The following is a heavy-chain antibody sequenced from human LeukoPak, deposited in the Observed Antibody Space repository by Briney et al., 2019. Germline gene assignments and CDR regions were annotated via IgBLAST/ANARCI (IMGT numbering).Heavy chain of an antibody. CDR2: ISSSSSYI. J-gene: IGHJ1*01. Sequence: GGSLRLSCAASGFTFSSYAMSWVRQAPGKGMEWVSSISSSSSYIYYADSVKGRFTISRDNAKNSLYLQMNSLRAEDTAVYYCARGQSTVTSALQRWGQGTLVTVSS. CDR3: ARGQSTVTSALQR. V-gene: IGHV3-21*01. CDR1: GFTFSSYA. D-gene: IGHD4-17*01.